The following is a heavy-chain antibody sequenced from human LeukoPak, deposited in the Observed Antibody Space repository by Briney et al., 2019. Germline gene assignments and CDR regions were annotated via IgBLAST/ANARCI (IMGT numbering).Heavy chain of an antibody. Sequence: VKVSCKASGYRFTTYGITWVRQAPGQGLEWMGWISAYNGDTRYAQHLQGRLTMTTDTSTTTAYIDLRSLRSDDTAVYYCARLHLGELSSGFDYWGQGTLVTVSS. CDR1: GYRFTTYG. CDR3: ARLHLGELSSGFDY. CDR2: ISAYNGDT. J-gene: IGHJ4*02. V-gene: IGHV1-18*01. D-gene: IGHD3-16*02.